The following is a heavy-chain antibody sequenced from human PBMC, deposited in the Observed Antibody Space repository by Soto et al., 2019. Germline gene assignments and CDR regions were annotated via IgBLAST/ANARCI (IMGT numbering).Heavy chain of an antibody. V-gene: IGHV3-48*04. CDR1: GFKMSSYS. J-gene: IGHJ6*02. CDR3: AGDQSYRAYGVGLDYYYGMDV. D-gene: IGHD5-12*01. CDR2: ISSSRSTI. Sequence: LRLSCAAFGFKMSSYSVNWVRQAPGRGLEWVAYISSSRSTIYYADSVKGRLTISRDNAKNSPYLQMKSRRAEDTAVYYCAGDQSYRAYGVGLDYYYGMDVWRQGTAVTVPS.